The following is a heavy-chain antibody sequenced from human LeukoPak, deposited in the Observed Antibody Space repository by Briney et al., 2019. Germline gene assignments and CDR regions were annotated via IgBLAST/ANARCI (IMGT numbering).Heavy chain of an antibody. CDR1: GFTFSSYW. CDR3: AKGKQQLVDY. J-gene: IGHJ4*02. V-gene: IGHV3-74*01. CDR2: IKSDGSNT. Sequence: GGSLRLSCAASGFTFSSYWMHWVRQAPGKGLVWVSRIKSDGSNTNYADSVKGRFTISRDNSKNTLYLQMNSLRAEDTAVYYCAKGKQQLVDYWGQGTLVTVSS. D-gene: IGHD6-13*01.